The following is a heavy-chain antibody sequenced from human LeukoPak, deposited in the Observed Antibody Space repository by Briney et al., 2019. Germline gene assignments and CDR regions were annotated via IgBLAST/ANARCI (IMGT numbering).Heavy chain of an antibody. CDR1: GYTFTGYY. CDR3: ARDLSGWYEVDY. V-gene: IGHV1-2*02. D-gene: IGHD6-19*01. CDR2: IDPNSGGT. Sequence: ASVKVSCKASGYTFTGYYIHWVRQAPGQGLEWMGWIDPNSGGTNYAQKFQGRVTMTRDTSISTVYMELSRLRSDDTAVYYCARDLSGWYEVDYWGQGTLVTVSS. J-gene: IGHJ4*02.